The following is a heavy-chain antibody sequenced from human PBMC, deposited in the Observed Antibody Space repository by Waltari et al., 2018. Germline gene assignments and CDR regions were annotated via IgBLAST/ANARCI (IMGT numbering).Heavy chain of an antibody. CDR2: IYHSGST. V-gene: IGHV4-38-2*01. D-gene: IGHD6-13*01. CDR1: GYSISSGYY. Sequence: QVQLQESGPGLVKPSETLSLTCAVSGYSISSGYYWGWIRQPPGKGLEWIGSIYHSGSTYYNPSLKSRVTISVDTSKNQFSLKLSSVTAADTAVYYCARMAAIAATGPTYYMDVWGKGTTVTVSS. CDR3: ARMAAIAATGPTYYMDV. J-gene: IGHJ6*03.